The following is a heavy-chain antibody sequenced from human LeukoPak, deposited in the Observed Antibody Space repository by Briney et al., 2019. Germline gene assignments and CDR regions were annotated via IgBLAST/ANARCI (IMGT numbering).Heavy chain of an antibody. D-gene: IGHD4-17*01. CDR3: AKAAYGDYFDN. J-gene: IGHJ4*02. CDR2: ISASGGST. V-gene: IGHV3-23*01. Sequence: GGSLRLSCAASGFTFSSYAMSWVRQAPGKGLEWVSAISASGGSTYYADSVKGRFTISRDNSKNTPSLQMNSLRAEDTAVYYCAKAAYGDYFDNWGQGTLVTVSS. CDR1: GFTFSSYA.